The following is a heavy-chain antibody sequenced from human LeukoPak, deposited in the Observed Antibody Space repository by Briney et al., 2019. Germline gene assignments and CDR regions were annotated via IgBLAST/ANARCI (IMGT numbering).Heavy chain of an antibody. CDR1: GGSVSSGYYY. J-gene: IGHJ3*02. CDR2: IYTSGST. CDR3: SSRWYQLLYLNAFDI. D-gene: IGHD2-2*02. V-gene: IGHV4-61*02. Sequence: PSETLSLTCTVSGGSVSSGYYYWNWIRQPAGKGLEWIGRIYTSGSTNYNPSLKSRVTVSVDTSKNQFSLKLSSVTAADTAVYYCSSRWYQLLYLNAFDIWGQGTMVTVSS.